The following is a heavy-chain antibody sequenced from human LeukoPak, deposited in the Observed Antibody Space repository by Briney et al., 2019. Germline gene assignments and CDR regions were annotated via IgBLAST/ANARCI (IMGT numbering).Heavy chain of an antibody. CDR2: VSGSGGST. D-gene: IGHD2-2*01. J-gene: IGHJ6*02. CDR3: AKWLGYCTSTSCYGMDV. V-gene: IGHV3-23*01. CDR1: GFIFSNYA. Sequence: GGSLRLSCAASGFIFSNYAMSWVRQPPGKGLEWVSGVSGSGGSTYYTDSVKGRFTISRDNSENTVYLQMNSLRADDTAVYYCAKWLGYCTSTSCYGMDVWGQGTTVTVSS.